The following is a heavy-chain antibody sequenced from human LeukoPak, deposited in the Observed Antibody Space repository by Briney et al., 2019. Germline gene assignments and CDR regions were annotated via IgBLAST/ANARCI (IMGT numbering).Heavy chain of an antibody. CDR2: ISGSGGST. CDR3: AKDPFGFWSGYRYFDY. CDR1: GYTLSRHA. V-gene: IGHV3-23*01. D-gene: IGHD3-3*01. J-gene: IGHJ4*02. Sequence: PGGSLSLFCAASGYTLSRHAMIWVRQAPGKGLEWVSAISGSGGSTYYADSVKGRFTISRDNSKNTLYLQMNSLRAEDTAVYYCAKDPFGFWSGYRYFDYWGQGTLVTVSS.